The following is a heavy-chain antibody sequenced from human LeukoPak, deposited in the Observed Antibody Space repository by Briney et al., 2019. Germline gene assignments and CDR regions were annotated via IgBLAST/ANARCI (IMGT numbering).Heavy chain of an antibody. CDR1: GFTFSSYG. V-gene: IGHV3-33*01. Sequence: GGSLRLSCAASGFTFSSYGMHWVRQAPGKGLEWVAVIWYDGSNKYYADSVKGRFTTSRDNSKNTLYLQMNSLRAEDTAVYYCARDVRWELRNWFDPWGQGTLVIVSS. D-gene: IGHD4-23*01. CDR3: ARDVRWELRNWFDP. J-gene: IGHJ5*02. CDR2: IWYDGSNK.